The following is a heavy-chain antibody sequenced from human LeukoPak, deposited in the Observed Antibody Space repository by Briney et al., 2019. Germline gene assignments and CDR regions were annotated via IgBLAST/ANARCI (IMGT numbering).Heavy chain of an antibody. CDR1: GYTFTDYY. CDR3: ARDGSFDM. V-gene: IGHV1-2*02. CDR2: INPNSGGT. Sequence: ASVKVSRKASGYTFTDYYFHWVRQAPGQGLEWMGWINPNSGGTNYAQKFQGRITMTRDTSINTFYMELSRLRYDDTAFYYCARDGSFDMWGQGTMVTVSS. J-gene: IGHJ3*02. D-gene: IGHD3-10*01.